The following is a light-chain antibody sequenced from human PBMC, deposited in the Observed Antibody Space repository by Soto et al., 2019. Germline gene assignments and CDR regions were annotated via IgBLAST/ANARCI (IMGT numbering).Light chain of an antibody. CDR2: GNT. Sequence: QSVLTQPPSVSGAPGQRVTISCTGSSSNIGSTYDVQWYQQLPGTAPKLLIHGNTDRPSGVPDRFSGSKSGTSASLAITGIQADDEADYYCQSYDDSLSVHYVFGTETKVTVL. J-gene: IGLJ1*01. V-gene: IGLV1-40*01. CDR1: SSNIGSTYD. CDR3: QSYDDSLSVHYV.